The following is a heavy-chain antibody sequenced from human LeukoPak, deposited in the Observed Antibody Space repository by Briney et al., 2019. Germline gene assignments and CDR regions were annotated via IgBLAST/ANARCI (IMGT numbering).Heavy chain of an antibody. V-gene: IGHV4-59*12. CDR1: GGSTISSYY. CDR2: IYYSGTT. CDR3: ARDTAGFDY. D-gene: IGHD5-18*01. J-gene: IGHJ4*02. Sequence: PSETLSLTCTVSGGSTISSYYWSWIRQPPGKGLEWIGYIYYSGTTNYNPSFKSRVTISVDTSNNHFSLKLSSVTAADTAVYYCARDTAGFDYWGQGTLVTVSS.